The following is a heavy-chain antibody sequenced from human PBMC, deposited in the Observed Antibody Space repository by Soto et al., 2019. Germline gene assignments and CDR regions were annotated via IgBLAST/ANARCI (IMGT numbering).Heavy chain of an antibody. J-gene: IGHJ3*02. V-gene: IGHV4-30-4*01. Sequence: SETLSLTCTVSGGSISTVNDCWSWIRQSPDKGLEWIGHIYNGGSTYNNPSLKSRVTISVDTSKNQFSLKLSSVSVADTAVYYCTTGPNLRPLAAFDIWGQGTVVTVSS. CDR2: IYNGGST. CDR1: GGSISTVNDC. CDR3: TTGPNLRPLAAFDI.